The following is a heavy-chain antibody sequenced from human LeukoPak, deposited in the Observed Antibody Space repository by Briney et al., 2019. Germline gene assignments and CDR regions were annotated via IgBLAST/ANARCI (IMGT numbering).Heavy chain of an antibody. Sequence: GASVKVSCKASGGTFSSYAISWVRQAPGQGLEWMGGIIPIFGTANYAQKFQGRVTITADESTSTAYMELSSLRSEDTAVYYCARAFSRHSSGWYFAFDIWGQGTMVTVSS. D-gene: IGHD6-19*01. J-gene: IGHJ3*02. V-gene: IGHV1-69*01. CDR1: GGTFSSYA. CDR3: ARAFSRHSSGWYFAFDI. CDR2: IIPIFGTA.